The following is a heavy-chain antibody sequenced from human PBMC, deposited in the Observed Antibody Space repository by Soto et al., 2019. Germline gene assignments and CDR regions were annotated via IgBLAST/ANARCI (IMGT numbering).Heavy chain of an antibody. D-gene: IGHD6-13*01. CDR1: GFTFSSYA. V-gene: IGHV3-23*01. J-gene: IGHJ6*02. Sequence: PGGSLRLSCAASGFTFSSYAMSWVRQAPGKGLEWVSDISGSGGSTYYADSVKGRFTISRDNSKNTLYLQMNSLRAEDTAVYYCAKGSSSWYHYYGMDVWGQGTTVTVSS. CDR2: ISGSGGST. CDR3: AKGSSSWYHYYGMDV.